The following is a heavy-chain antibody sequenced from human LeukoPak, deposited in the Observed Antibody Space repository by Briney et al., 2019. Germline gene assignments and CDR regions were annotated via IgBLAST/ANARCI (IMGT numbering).Heavy chain of an antibody. CDR2: IDWDDDK. Sequence: ESGPALVKPTQTLTLTCTFSGFSLSTSGMCVSWIRQPPGKALEWLALIDWDDDKYYSTSLKTRLTISKDTSKNQVVLTMTNMDPVDTATYYCARIPGSGSYYHYGMGVWGKGTTVTVSS. V-gene: IGHV2-70*01. D-gene: IGHD1-26*01. CDR1: GFSLSTSGMC. J-gene: IGHJ6*04. CDR3: ARIPGSGSYYHYGMGV.